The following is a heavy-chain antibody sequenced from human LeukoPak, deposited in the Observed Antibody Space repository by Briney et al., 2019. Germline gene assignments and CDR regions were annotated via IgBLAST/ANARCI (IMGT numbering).Heavy chain of an antibody. J-gene: IGHJ6*02. Sequence: SETLSLTCTVSGGSISSGGYYWSWIRQHPGKGLEWIGYIYYSGSTYYNPSLKSRVTISVDTSKNQFSLKLSSVTAADTAVYYCARAREFFTYYYYYGMDVWGQGTTVTVSS. D-gene: IGHD3-10*01. CDR1: GGSISSGGYY. V-gene: IGHV4-30-4*08. CDR2: IYYSGST. CDR3: ARAREFFTYYYYYGMDV.